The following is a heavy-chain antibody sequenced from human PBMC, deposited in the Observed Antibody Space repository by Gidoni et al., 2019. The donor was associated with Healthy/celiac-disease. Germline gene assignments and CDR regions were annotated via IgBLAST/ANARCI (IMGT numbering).Heavy chain of an antibody. CDR2: IESGGST. J-gene: IGHJ4*02. Sequence: EVQLVESGGGLVQPGGSLGPSCAALGFTVSSHDMSWVRQAPGKGLEWVSGIESGGSTYYADSGKGKFTISRDNSKNTLYLQMNSLRAEDTAVYYCAREMPLEMATIWERFEGYFDYWGQGTLVTVSS. CDR3: AREMPLEMATIWERFEGYFDY. D-gene: IGHD5-12*01. V-gene: IGHV3-66*01. CDR1: GFTVSSHD.